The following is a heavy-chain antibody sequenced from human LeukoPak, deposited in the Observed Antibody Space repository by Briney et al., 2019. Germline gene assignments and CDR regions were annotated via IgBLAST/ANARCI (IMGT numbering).Heavy chain of an antibody. CDR3: TRWAAAGALNVLWYFDL. CDR1: GGSINNSY. CDR2: VYYRGST. J-gene: IGHJ2*01. V-gene: IGHV4-59*01. D-gene: IGHD6-13*01. Sequence: PSETLSLTCTASGGSINNSYWSWIRQSPGKGLEWIGYVYYRGSTNYNPSLKSRVTISVDTSKNQFSLKLNSVTAADTALYYCTRWAAAGALNVLWYFDLWGRGTLVTVSS.